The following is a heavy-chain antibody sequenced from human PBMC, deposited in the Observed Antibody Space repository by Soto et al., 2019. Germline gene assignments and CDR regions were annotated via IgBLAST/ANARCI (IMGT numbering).Heavy chain of an antibody. CDR3: AKVLLTYTSGWYHPHFDY. Sequence: GGSLRLSCAASGFTFSSYVMHWVRQAPGKGLEWVAVVSNDGSNKDYADSVKGRCTISRDNSKNTLYLQMNSLRAEDTAVYYCAKVLLTYTSGWYHPHFDYWGQGTLVTVSS. CDR2: VSNDGSNK. D-gene: IGHD6-19*01. V-gene: IGHV3-30*18. J-gene: IGHJ4*02. CDR1: GFTFSSYV.